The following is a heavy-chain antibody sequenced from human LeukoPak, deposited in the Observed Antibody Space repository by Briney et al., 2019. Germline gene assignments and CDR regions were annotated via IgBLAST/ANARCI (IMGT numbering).Heavy chain of an antibody. CDR3: ARDYYPSGWYGY. Sequence: ASVKAYLKASTKTSTVCLMHLEKQAPGQGLEWMGWINPNSGGTTYEQKFQGRVTMTRDTSISTAYMELSRLRSDDTAVYYCARDYYPSGWYGYWGQGTLVTVSS. CDR2: INPNSGGT. CDR1: TKTSTVCL. V-gene: IGHV1-2*02. J-gene: IGHJ4*02. D-gene: IGHD6-19*01.